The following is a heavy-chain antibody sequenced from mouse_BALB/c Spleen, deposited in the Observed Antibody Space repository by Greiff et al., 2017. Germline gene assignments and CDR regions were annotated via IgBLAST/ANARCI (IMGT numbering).Heavy chain of an antibody. CDR1: GYTFTSYY. J-gene: IGHJ3*01. Sequence: VKLMESGAELVKPGASVKLSCKASGYTFTSYYMYWVKQRPGQGLEWIGEINPSNGGTNFNEKFKSKATLTVDKSSSTAYMQLSSLTSEDSAVYYCTSSFAYWGQGTLVTVSA. CDR3: TSSFAY. V-gene: IGHV1S81*02. CDR2: INPSNGGT.